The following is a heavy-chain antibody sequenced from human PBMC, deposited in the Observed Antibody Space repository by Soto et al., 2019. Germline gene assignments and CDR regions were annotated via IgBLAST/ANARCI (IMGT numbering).Heavy chain of an antibody. CDR1: GGTFSSYT. V-gene: IGHV1-69*02. Sequence: QVQLVQSGAEVKKPGSSVKVSCKASGGTFSSYTISWVRQAPGQGLEWMGRIIPILGIANYAQKFQGRVTITADKSTSTAYMELSSLRSEDTAVYYCAGDIVVVPAAIPYGMAVWGQGTTVTVSS. J-gene: IGHJ6*02. CDR2: IIPILGIA. CDR3: AGDIVVVPAAIPYGMAV. D-gene: IGHD2-2*01.